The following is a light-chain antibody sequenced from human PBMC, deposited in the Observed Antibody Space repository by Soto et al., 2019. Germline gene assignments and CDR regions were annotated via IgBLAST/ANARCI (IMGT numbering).Light chain of an antibody. V-gene: IGLV1-44*01. Sequence: QSVLTQPPSASGTPGQRVTISCSGSSSNIGSNTVNWYQQLPGTAPKLLIYSNDQRPSGVPDRFSGSKSGTSASLAISGLQSADEADYYCAAWDDSLNGVVCGGGTKLTVL. CDR2: SND. J-gene: IGLJ2*01. CDR1: SSNIGSNT. CDR3: AAWDDSLNGVV.